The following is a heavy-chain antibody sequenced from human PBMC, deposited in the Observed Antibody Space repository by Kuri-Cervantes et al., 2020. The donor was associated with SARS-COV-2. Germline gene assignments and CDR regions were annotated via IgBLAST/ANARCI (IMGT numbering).Heavy chain of an antibody. J-gene: IGHJ4*02. CDR3: AKGIAVATGYFDY. Sequence: GESLKISCAASGFTFDDYGMSWVRQAPGKGLEWVSGINWNGGSTGYADSVKGRFTISRDNSKNTLYLQMNSLRAEDTAVYYCAKGIAVATGYFDYWGQGTLVTVSS. CDR1: GFTFDDYG. V-gene: IGHV3-20*04. CDR2: INWNGGST. D-gene: IGHD6-19*01.